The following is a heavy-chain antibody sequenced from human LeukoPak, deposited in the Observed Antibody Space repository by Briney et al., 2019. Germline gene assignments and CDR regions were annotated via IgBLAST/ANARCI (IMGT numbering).Heavy chain of an antibody. V-gene: IGHV1-46*01. D-gene: IGHD2-2*01. Sequence: ASLKLSCKASGYTFTSTFMDWVRQAPGQGLEWMGIIQPSGGNTNYAQKVQGRVALTRDTSTSTVYMELSSLRSEDTAIYYCARDCSSTRCQGPVFDNWGQGTLVSVSS. J-gene: IGHJ4*02. CDR3: ARDCSSTRCQGPVFDN. CDR1: GYTFTSTF. CDR2: IQPSGGNT.